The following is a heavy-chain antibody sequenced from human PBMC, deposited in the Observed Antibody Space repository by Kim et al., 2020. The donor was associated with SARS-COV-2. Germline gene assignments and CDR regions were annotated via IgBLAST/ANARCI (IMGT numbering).Heavy chain of an antibody. CDR1: GFTFGDYA. CDR2: IRSKAYGGTT. CDR3: TRFTDYDFWSGNDP. V-gene: IGHV3-49*03. D-gene: IGHD3-3*01. J-gene: IGHJ5*02. Sequence: GGSLRLSCTASGFTFGDYAMSWFRQAPGKGLEWVGFIRSKAYGGTTEYAASVKGRFTISRDDSKSIAYLQMNSLKTEDTAVYYCTRFTDYDFWSGNDPWGQGTLVTVSS.